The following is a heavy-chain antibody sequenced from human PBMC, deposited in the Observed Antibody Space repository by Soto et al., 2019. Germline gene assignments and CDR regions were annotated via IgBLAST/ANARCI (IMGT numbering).Heavy chain of an antibody. D-gene: IGHD3-3*01. CDR2: IKQDGSQM. J-gene: IGHJ6*03. V-gene: IGHV3-7*01. CDR3: ARVPGITIFGVYYYFMDV. CDR1: GFTLSNYW. Sequence: EVQLVESGGDLVQPGGSLRLSCAGSGFTLSNYWMCWVRQAPGKGPEWVANIKQDGSQMYYVESVKGRFTISRDNAKNSLYLQMNSLRAEDTAVYYCARVPGITIFGVYYYFMDVWGKGTALTVSS.